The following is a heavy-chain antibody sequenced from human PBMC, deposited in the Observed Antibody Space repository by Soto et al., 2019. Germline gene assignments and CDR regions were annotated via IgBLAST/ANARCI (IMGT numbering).Heavy chain of an antibody. V-gene: IGHV4-31*01. J-gene: IGHJ5*02. CDR3: TRGRVAGPFRDP. CDR2: IYSSGNT. CDR1: GGSISSEGYY. Sequence: QVQLQESGPGLVKPSQTLSLTCTVSGGSISSEGYYWTWIRQHPGKGLEWIGYIYSSGNTYSKPSLKRPVSRSMGSSSNEFALRLASVTAAATAVYFCTRGRVAGPFRDPWGQGPLVT.